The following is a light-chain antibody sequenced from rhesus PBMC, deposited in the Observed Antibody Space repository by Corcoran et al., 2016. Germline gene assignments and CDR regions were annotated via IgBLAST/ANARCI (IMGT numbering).Light chain of an antibody. Sequence: DIQMTQSPSSLSASVGDTVTITCRASQVISSWLAWYQQQPGKAPKLLIYKASSLQIWVPSRFSGSGSGTDFTLTITSLQPEDVATYSCLQYNSSPFTFGPGTKLDI. V-gene: IGKV1-22*01. CDR1: QVISSW. CDR3: LQYNSSPFT. J-gene: IGKJ3*01. CDR2: KAS.